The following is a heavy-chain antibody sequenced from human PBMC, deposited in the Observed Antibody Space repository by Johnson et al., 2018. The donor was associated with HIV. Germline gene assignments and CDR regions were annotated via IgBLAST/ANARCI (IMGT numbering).Heavy chain of an antibody. Sequence: QVQLVESGGDLIQPGGSLRLSCAASGFIFSSYGMHWVRQAPGKGLEWVAFIWYDGSRKYYPDSVKGRFTISRVNSKNMLYLQMNSLRVEDTAVYYCARELQLWFSAFDIWGQGTMVTVSS. J-gene: IGHJ3*02. CDR3: ARELQLWFSAFDI. CDR2: IWYDGSRK. V-gene: IGHV3-30*02. CDR1: GFIFSSYG. D-gene: IGHD5-18*01.